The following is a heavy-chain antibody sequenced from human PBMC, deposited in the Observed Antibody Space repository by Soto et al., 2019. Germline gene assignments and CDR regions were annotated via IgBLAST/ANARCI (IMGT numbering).Heavy chain of an antibody. D-gene: IGHD3-22*01. V-gene: IGHV4-39*01. Sequence: QLQLQESGPGLVKPSETLSLTCTVSGGSISSSSYYWGWIRQPPGKGLEWIGSIYYSGSTYYNPSLTSRVTISVDTSKNQFSLKLSSVTAADTAVYYCARQGTYYDGDANWFDPWGQGTLVTVSS. CDR3: ARQGTYYDGDANWFDP. CDR1: GGSISSSSYY. J-gene: IGHJ5*02. CDR2: IYYSGST.